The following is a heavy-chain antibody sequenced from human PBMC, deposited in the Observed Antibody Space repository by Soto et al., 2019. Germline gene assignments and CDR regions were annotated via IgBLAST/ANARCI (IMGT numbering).Heavy chain of an antibody. J-gene: IGHJ6*03. Sequence: GGSLRLSCAASGFTFSDYYMSWIRQAPGKGLEWVSYISSSGSTIYYADSVKGRFTISRDNAKNSLYLQMNSLRAEDTAVYYCAIAFTRPGDYYYMDVWGKGTTVTVSS. CDR2: ISSSGSTI. CDR3: AIAFTRPGDYYYMDV. V-gene: IGHV3-11*01. D-gene: IGHD3-3*02. CDR1: GFTFSDYY.